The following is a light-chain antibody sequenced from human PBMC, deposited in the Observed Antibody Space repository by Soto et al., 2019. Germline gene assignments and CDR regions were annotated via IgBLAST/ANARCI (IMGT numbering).Light chain of an antibody. V-gene: IGLV2-14*01. J-gene: IGLJ1*01. CDR3: SSYTSSSTLDV. Sequence: SALPQPASVSGSPGQSITISCPGTSSDVGGYNYVSWYQQHPGKAPKLMIYEVSNRPSGVSNRFSGSKSGNTASLTISGLEAEDEADYYCSSYTSSSTLDVFGTGTKVTVL. CDR1: SSDVGGYNY. CDR2: EVS.